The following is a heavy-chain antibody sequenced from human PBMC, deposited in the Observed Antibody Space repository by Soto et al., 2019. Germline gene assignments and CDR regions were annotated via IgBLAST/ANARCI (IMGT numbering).Heavy chain of an antibody. CDR3: ARDWKGAEGFEP. V-gene: IGHV1-18*01. CDR1: GYTFSTYG. Sequence: QVQLVQSGAEVKKPGASVKVSCKASGYTFSTYGFSWVRQAPGQGLEGMGWIGADNGDTNYAQNFQGRVTMTTDTSTTTSYMELRSLTSDDTAVYFCARDWKGAEGFEPWGQGTLVTVSS. J-gene: IGHJ5*02. CDR2: IGADNGDT. D-gene: IGHD1-1*01.